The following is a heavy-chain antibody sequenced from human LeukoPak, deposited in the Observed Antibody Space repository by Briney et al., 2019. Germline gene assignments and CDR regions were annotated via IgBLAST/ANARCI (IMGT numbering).Heavy chain of an antibody. CDR2: ISDNKRNI. CDR3: ARDFHYASDY. J-gene: IGHJ4*02. V-gene: IGHV3-48*02. Sequence: GGSLRLSCAASGFTFSDYGMNWVRQAPGKGLEWVSHISDNKRNIYYAESVKGRLTISRDNAKKSLYLQMNSLRDEDTAVYYCARDFHYASDYWGQGTLVTVSS. CDR1: GFTFSDYG. D-gene: IGHD4-17*01.